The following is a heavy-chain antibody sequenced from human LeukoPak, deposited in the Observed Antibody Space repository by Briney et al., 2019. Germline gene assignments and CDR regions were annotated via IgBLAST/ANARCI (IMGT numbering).Heavy chain of an antibody. Sequence: PGGFLRLSCAASGFTFSSYAMSWVRQAPGKGLEWVSAISGSGGSTYYADSVKGRFTISRDNSKNTLYLQMNSLRAEDTAVYYCAKDHRLPLTVTTVDYWGQGTLVTVSS. D-gene: IGHD4-17*01. V-gene: IGHV3-23*01. CDR2: ISGSGGST. CDR1: GFTFSSYA. J-gene: IGHJ4*02. CDR3: AKDHRLPLTVTTVDY.